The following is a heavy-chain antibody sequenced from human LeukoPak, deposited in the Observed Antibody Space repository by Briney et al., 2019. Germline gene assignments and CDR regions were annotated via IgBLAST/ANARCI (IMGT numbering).Heavy chain of an antibody. D-gene: IGHD1-26*01. V-gene: IGHV3-30-3*01. Sequence: GGSLRLSCAASGFTLSSYAMHWVRQAPGKGLEWVAVISYDGSNKYYADSVKGRFTISRDNSKNTLYLQMNSLRAEDTALYYCAKDIGEGIDYWGQGTLVTVSS. CDR1: GFTLSSYA. J-gene: IGHJ4*02. CDR2: ISYDGSNK. CDR3: AKDIGEGIDY.